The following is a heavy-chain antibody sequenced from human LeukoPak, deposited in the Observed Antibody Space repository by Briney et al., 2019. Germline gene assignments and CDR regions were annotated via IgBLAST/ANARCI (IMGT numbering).Heavy chain of an antibody. J-gene: IGHJ4*02. CDR2: IYWDDDK. CDR1: GFSLSTSGVG. CDR3: ARSYYYGSGSYYNPLDY. D-gene: IGHD3-10*01. V-gene: IGHV2-5*02. Sequence: SGPTLVNPTQTLTLTCTFSGFSLSTSGVGVGWIRQPPGKALEWLALIYWDDDKRYSPSLKSRLTITKDTSKNQVVLKMTNMDPVDTATYYCARSYYYGSGSYYNPLDYWGQGTLVTVSS.